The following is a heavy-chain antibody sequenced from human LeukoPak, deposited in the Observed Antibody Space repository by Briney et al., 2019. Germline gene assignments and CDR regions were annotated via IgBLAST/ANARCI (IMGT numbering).Heavy chain of an antibody. CDR1: GFSFSSYW. CDR3: AKAIVVLISGQFWDY. CDR2: ISRSGSTK. D-gene: IGHD3-22*01. V-gene: IGHV3-48*04. Sequence: PGGSLRLSCAASGFSFSSYWMSWVRQAPGKGLEWVPSISRSGSTKYYADSVKGRFTISRDNAKNSLFLQMNSLRAEDTAVYYCAKAIVVLISGQFWDYWGQGTLVTVSS. J-gene: IGHJ4*02.